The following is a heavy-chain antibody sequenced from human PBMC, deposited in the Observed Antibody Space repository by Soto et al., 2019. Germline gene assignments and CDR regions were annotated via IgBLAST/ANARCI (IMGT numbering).Heavy chain of an antibody. CDR3: ARVPITMVRGVMGEYYYYYYGMDV. Sequence: SETLSLTCTVSGGSISSYYWGWIRQPPGKGLEWIGYIYYSGSTNYNPSLKSRVTISVDTSKNQFSLKLSPVTAADTAVYYCARVPITMVRGVMGEYYYYYYGMDVWGQGTTVTVSS. V-gene: IGHV4-59*01. J-gene: IGHJ6*02. CDR1: GGSISSYY. CDR2: IYYSGST. D-gene: IGHD3-10*01.